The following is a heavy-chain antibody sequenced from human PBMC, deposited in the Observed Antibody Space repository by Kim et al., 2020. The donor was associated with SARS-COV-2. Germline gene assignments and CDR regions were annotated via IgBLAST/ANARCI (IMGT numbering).Heavy chain of an antibody. D-gene: IGHD3-22*01. J-gene: IGHJ4*02. CDR3: ARDRGILLYFDGRGGSVDY. V-gene: IGHV3-7*01. CDR1: GFTFSSYC. CDR2: ISHNRSEK. Sequence: GGSLRLSCAASGFTFSSYCMNWVRQAPGKGLEWVANISHNRSEKYYVDSVKGRFTISRDNAKNSLYLQMNSLRAEDTAVYYCARDRGILLYFDGRGGSVDYWGQGTLVTVSS.